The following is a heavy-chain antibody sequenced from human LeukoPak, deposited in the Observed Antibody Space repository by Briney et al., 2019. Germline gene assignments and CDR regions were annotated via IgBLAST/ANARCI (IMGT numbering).Heavy chain of an antibody. CDR1: GGTFSSYA. D-gene: IGHD5-12*01. V-gene: IGHV1-69*13. Sequence: GASVKVSCKASGGTFSSYAISWVRQAPGQGLEWMGGIIPIFGTANYARKFQGRVTITADESTSTAYMELSSLRSEDTAVYYCARPNSGYDFVPHGMDVWGQGTTVTVSS. CDR2: IIPIFGTA. CDR3: ARPNSGYDFVPHGMDV. J-gene: IGHJ6*02.